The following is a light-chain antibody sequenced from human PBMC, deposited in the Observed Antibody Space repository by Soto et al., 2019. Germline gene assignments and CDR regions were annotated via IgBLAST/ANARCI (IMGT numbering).Light chain of an antibody. CDR2: WAS. Sequence: DIVMTQSPDSLAVSLGERATINCKSSQSVLYSSTNKNYLAWYQQKPGQPPKLLIYWASTRESGVPDRFSGSGSGTDFTLTISSLQAEDVAVYCCQQYYSTSWTFGQGTKVEIK. V-gene: IGKV4-1*01. CDR3: QQYYSTSWT. J-gene: IGKJ1*01. CDR1: QSVLYSSTNKNY.